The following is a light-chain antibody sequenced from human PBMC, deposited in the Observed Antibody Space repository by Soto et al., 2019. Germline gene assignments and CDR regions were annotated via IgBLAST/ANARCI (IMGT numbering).Light chain of an antibody. CDR3: QQYANSPRT. J-gene: IGKJ2*01. CDR2: GGT. Sequence: EIVLTQSPGTLSLSPGERATLSCRASQSVSSDLAWYHQRPGQAPRVLIYGGTNRATDIPDRFSGSGSGTDFTLTISGPEPEDSGVYYCQQYANSPRTFGQGTKVEIK. V-gene: IGKV3-20*01. CDR1: QSVSSD.